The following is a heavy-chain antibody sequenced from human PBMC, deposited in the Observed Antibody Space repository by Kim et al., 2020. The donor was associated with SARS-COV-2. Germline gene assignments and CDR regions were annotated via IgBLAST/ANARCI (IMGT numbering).Heavy chain of an antibody. D-gene: IGHD6-19*01. J-gene: IGHJ3*02. Sequence: KGRFTISRDNSKNTLYLQMNSLRAEDTAVYYCAKDVGSGWYFVRNDAFDIWGQGTMVTVSS. V-gene: IGHV3-30*02. CDR3: AKDVGSGWYFVRNDAFDI.